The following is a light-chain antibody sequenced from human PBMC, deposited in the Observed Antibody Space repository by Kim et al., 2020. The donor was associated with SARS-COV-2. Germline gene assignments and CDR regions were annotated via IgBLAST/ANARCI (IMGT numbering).Light chain of an antibody. CDR2: DVS. J-gene: IGLJ2*01. Sequence: QSALTQPASVSGSPGQSITITCTGTSSDVGGYNYVSWYQQQPGKAPKLMIYDVSNRPSGVSNRFSASKSGNTASLTISGLQAEDEADYYCSSHASNRDILFGGGTQLTVL. V-gene: IGLV2-14*03. CDR3: SSHASNRDIL. CDR1: SSDVGGYNY.